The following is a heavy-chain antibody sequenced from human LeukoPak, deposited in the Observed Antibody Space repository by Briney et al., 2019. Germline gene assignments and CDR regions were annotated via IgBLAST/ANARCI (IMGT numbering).Heavy chain of an antibody. J-gene: IGHJ6*02. CDR3: AKDSYYDFWSGYYTDYYYYGMDV. CDR1: GFTFSSYG. D-gene: IGHD3-3*01. V-gene: IGHV3-30*18. CDR2: ISYDGSNK. Sequence: GESLRLSCAASGFTFSSYGMHWVRQAPGKGLEWVAVISYDGSNKYYADSVKGRFTISRDNSKNTLYLQMNSLRAEDTAVYYCAKDSYYDFWSGYYTDYYYYGMDVWGQGTTVTVSS.